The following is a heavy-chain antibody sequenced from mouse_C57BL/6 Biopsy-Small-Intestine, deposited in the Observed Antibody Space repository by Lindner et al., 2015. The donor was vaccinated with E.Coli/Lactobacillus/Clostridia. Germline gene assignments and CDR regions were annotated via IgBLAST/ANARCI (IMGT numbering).Heavy chain of an antibody. CDR3: AREGYGSPYAMDY. J-gene: IGHJ4*01. V-gene: IGHV1-82*01. D-gene: IGHD1-1*01. CDR2: IYPGGGDT. Sequence: VQLQESGPELVKPGASVKISCKASGYAFSSSWMNWVKQRPGKGLEWIGRIYPGGGDTNYNGKFKGKATLTADKSSSTAYMELRSLTSEDSAVYFCAREGYGSPYAMDYWGQGTSVTVSS. CDR1: GYAFSSSW.